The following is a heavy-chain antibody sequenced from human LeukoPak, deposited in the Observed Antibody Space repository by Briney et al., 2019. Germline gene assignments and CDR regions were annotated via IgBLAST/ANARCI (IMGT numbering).Heavy chain of an antibody. CDR3: ARVNIAAGNDAFDI. CDR1: GGSFSGYY. CDR2: INHSGST. Sequence: PSETLSLTCAVYGGSFSGYYWSWIRQPPGKGLEWIGEINHSGSTNYNPSLKSRVTTSVDTSKNQFSLKLSSVTAADTAVYYCARVNIAAGNDAFDIWGQGTMVTVSS. J-gene: IGHJ3*02. D-gene: IGHD6-13*01. V-gene: IGHV4-34*01.